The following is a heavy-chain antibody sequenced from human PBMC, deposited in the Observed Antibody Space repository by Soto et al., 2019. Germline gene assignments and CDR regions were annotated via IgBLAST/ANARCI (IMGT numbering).Heavy chain of an antibody. CDR3: ARDLGYCSSTSCYHWFDP. CDR1: GGSLSSYY. Sequence: PSDTLSLTCTVSGGSLSSYYWSWIRQPPGKGLEWIGYIYYSGSTNYNPSLKSRVTISVDTSKNQFSLKLSSVTAADTAVYYCARDLGYCSSTSCYHWFDPWGQGTLVNVSS. D-gene: IGHD2-2*01. J-gene: IGHJ5*02. V-gene: IGHV4-59*01. CDR2: IYYSGST.